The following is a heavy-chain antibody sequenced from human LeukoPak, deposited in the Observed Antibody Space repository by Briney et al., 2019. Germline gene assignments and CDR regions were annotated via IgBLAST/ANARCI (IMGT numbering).Heavy chain of an antibody. Sequence: GGSLRLSCAASGLTFSNYAMTWVRQAPGKGLEWVSSITAGGGTSYTDSVKGRFTVYRDNSKNTLYLQMNSLRAGDTALYYCAKDPNGDYVGAFDSWGQGTMVTVSS. CDR1: GLTFSNYA. V-gene: IGHV3-23*01. D-gene: IGHD4-17*01. CDR2: ITAGGGT. CDR3: AKDPNGDYVGAFDS. J-gene: IGHJ3*01.